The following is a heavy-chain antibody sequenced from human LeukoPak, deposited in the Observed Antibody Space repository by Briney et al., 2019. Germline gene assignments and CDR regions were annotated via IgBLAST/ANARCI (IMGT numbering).Heavy chain of an antibody. J-gene: IGHJ5*02. V-gene: IGHV4-59*01. CDR3: ARDRNSGYDYGWFDP. CDR2: IYYSGST. D-gene: IGHD5-12*01. CDR1: GGSISSYY. Sequence: PSETLSLTCTVSGGSISSYYWSWIRQPPWKGLEWIGYIYYSGSTNYNPSLKSRVTISVDTSKNQFSLNLSSVTAADTAVYYCARDRNSGYDYGWFDPWGQGTLVTVSS.